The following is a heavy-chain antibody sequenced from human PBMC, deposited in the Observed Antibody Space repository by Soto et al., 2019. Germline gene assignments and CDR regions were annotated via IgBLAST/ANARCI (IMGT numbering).Heavy chain of an antibody. CDR1: GDSITNSDYY. J-gene: IGHJ6*02. CDR3: ARDGPYSYVSDA. Sequence: QVQLQESGPGLVKPSQTLSLTCTVSGDSITNSDYYWNWIRQSPGKGLEWIASIDYSGNTYYNPSLKSRVVISTDTPKNFFSRNLRSVTAADTALYFSARDGPYSYVSDAWGQGTTATVPS. CDR2: IDYSGNT. V-gene: IGHV4-30-4*01.